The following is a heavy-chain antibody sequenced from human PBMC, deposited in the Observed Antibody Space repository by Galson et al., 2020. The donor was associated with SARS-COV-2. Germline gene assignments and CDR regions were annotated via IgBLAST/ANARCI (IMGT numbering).Heavy chain of an antibody. CDR1: GYTLTGNY. CDR3: ARGGGRDNYYGSGSSDY. CDR2: INPNSGGT. J-gene: IGHJ4*02. D-gene: IGHD3-10*01. V-gene: IGHV1-2*06. Sequence: ASVKVSCKASGYTLTGNYMHWVRQAPGQELEWMGRINPNSGGTNYAQKFQGRVTMTRDTSISTAYMELSRLRSDDTAVYYCARGGGRDNYYGSGSSDYWGQGTLVTVSS.